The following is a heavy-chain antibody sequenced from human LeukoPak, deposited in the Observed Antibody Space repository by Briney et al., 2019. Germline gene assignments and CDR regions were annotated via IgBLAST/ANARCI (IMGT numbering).Heavy chain of an antibody. J-gene: IGHJ5*02. CDR1: GGSISSGNYY. V-gene: IGHV4-30-4*01. CDR2: IDYSGST. CDR3: ARAVVSAYNWFDP. Sequence: SQTLSLTCTVSGGSISSGNYYWSWIRQPPGKGLEWIGYIDYSGSTYYNPSLKSRVTISADTSKTQFSLNLSSVTAADTAVYYCARAVVSAYNWFDPWGQGTLVTVSS.